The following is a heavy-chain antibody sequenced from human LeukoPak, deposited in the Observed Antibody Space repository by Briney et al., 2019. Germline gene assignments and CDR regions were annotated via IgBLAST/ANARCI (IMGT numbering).Heavy chain of an antibody. Sequence: EASVKVSCKASGYTFTSYGISWVRQAPGQGLEWMGWISAYNGNTNYAQKLQGRVTMTTDTSTSTAYMELRSLRSDDTAVYSCARVGYYDFWSGYWFKPVAMNSYYYYYMDVWGKGTTVTVSS. CDR1: GYTFTSYG. CDR2: ISAYNGNT. J-gene: IGHJ6*03. D-gene: IGHD3-3*01. V-gene: IGHV1-18*01. CDR3: ARVGYYDFWSGYWFKPVAMNSYYYYYMDV.